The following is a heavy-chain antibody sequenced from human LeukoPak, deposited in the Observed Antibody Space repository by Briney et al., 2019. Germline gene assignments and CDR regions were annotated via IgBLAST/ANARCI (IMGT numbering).Heavy chain of an antibody. CDR1: GFTFSSYS. J-gene: IGHJ4*02. Sequence: GGSLRLSCAASGFTFSSYSMMWVRQAPGKGLEWVSYISSSSTTIQYADSVNGRFTISRDNAKNSVYLQMNSLRAEETAVYYCAREQHKYNYDGSGYPPYWGQGTLVPVSS. V-gene: IGHV3-48*01. CDR2: ISSSSTTI. CDR3: AREQHKYNYDGSGYPPY. D-gene: IGHD3-22*01.